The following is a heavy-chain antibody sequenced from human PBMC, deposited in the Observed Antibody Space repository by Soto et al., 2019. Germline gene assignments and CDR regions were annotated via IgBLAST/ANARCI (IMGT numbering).Heavy chain of an antibody. Sequence: EVQLVESGGGLVQPGRSLRLSCAASGFTFDDYAMHWVRQAPGKGLEWVSGISWNSGSIGSADSVKGRFTISRDNAKNSLYLQMNSLRAEDTALYYYAKDIGGVDYRNYEADYYYGMDVWGQGTTVTVSS. CDR1: GFTFDDYA. CDR3: AKDIGGVDYRNYEADYYYGMDV. V-gene: IGHV3-9*01. CDR2: ISWNSGSI. J-gene: IGHJ6*02. D-gene: IGHD4-4*01.